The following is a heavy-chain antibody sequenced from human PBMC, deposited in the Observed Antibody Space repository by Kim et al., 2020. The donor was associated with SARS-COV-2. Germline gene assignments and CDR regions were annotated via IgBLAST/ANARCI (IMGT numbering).Heavy chain of an antibody. Sequence: GGSLRLSCAASGFTFSSYAMHWVRQAPGKGLEWVAVISYDGSNKYYADSVKGRFTISRDNSKNTLYLQMNSLRAEDTAVYYCASIPYFDWLFDYWGQGTLVTVSS. J-gene: IGHJ4*02. V-gene: IGHV3-30*04. CDR1: GFTFSSYA. CDR2: ISYDGSNK. CDR3: ASIPYFDWLFDY. D-gene: IGHD3-9*01.